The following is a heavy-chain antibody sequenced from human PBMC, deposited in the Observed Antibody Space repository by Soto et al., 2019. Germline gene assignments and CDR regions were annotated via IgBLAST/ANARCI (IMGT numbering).Heavy chain of an antibody. CDR3: EKCSSSAVDSYYFDY. V-gene: IGHV3-30*18. CDR2: ISYDGSNK. Sequence: GGSLRLSCAASGFTFSSYGMHWVRQAPGKGLEWVAVISYDGSNKYYADSVKGRFTISRDNSKNTLYLQMNSLRAEDTAVYYCEKCSSSAVDSYYFDYWGQGTLVTVYS. J-gene: IGHJ4*02. D-gene: IGHD6-13*01. CDR1: GFTFSSYG.